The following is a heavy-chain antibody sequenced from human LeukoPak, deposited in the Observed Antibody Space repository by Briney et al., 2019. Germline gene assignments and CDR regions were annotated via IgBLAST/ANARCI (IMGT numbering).Heavy chain of an antibody. CDR3: ARAEYYSSTTCYNAFDI. CDR1: GYTFTSYG. CDR2: ISAYNGNT. D-gene: IGHD2-2*02. J-gene: IGHJ3*02. Sequence: ASVKVSCKGSGYTFTSYGISWVRQAPGQGLEWMGWISAYNGNTYFAQNLQGRVTITTDTSTSTAYMALRSLRSDDTAVYYCARAEYYSSTTCYNAFDIWGQGTMVTVSS. V-gene: IGHV1-18*01.